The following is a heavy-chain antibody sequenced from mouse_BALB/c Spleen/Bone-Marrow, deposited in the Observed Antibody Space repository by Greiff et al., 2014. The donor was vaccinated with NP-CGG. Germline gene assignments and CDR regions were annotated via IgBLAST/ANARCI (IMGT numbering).Heavy chain of an antibody. CDR1: GYTFSTYW. D-gene: IGHD2-14*01. Sequence: QVQLQQSGAELMKPGASVKISCKATGYTFSTYWIEWVKQRPGHGLEWIGEILPGSGTTNYNEKLKGRATFTADTSSNTAYMQLSALKTEDSAFEYCARYKGRRVFDYWGHGTTLTVSS. CDR3: ARYKGRRVFDY. J-gene: IGHJ2*01. CDR2: ILPGSGTT. V-gene: IGHV1-9*01.